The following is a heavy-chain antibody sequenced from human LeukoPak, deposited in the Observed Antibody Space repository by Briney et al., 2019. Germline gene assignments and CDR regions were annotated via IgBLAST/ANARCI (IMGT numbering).Heavy chain of an antibody. CDR2: INQDGTEK. V-gene: IGHV3-7*01. CDR1: GFTFSSSW. Sequence: PGGSLRLSCAASGFTFSSSWMSWVRQAPGKGLGWVANINQDGTEKYYVDSVKGRFTISRDNAKNSLFLQMNSLRAEDTAVYYCARWLELPFDYWGQGTLVTVSS. CDR3: ARWLELPFDY. J-gene: IGHJ4*02. D-gene: IGHD1-26*01.